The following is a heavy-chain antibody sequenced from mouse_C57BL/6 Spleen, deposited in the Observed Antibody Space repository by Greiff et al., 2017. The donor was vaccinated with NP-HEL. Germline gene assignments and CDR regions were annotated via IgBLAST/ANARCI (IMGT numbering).Heavy chain of an antibody. CDR3: ARRGWDRYFDV. J-gene: IGHJ1*03. V-gene: IGHV1-52*01. CDR1: GYTFTSYW. D-gene: IGHD4-1*01. CDR2: IDPSDSET. Sequence: QVQLQQPGAELVRPGSSVKLSCKASGYTFTSYWMPWVKQRPIQGLEWIGNIDPSDSETHYNQKFKDKATLTVDKSSSTAYMQHSSLTSEDSAVYYCARRGWDRYFDVWGTGTTVTVSS.